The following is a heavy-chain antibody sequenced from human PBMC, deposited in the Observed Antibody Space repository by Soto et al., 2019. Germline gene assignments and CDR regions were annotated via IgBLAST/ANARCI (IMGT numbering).Heavy chain of an antibody. CDR2: INAGNGNT. D-gene: IGHD1-1*01. CDR1: GYTFTSYD. Sequence: QVQLVQSGAEEKKPGDSVKVSCKASGYTFTSYDMHWVRQAPGQRLEWMGWINAGNGNTKYSQKFQGRVTITRDTSASTAYMELSSLRSEDTAVYYGARDKTTGILDYWGQGTLVTVSS. J-gene: IGHJ4*02. V-gene: IGHV1-3*05. CDR3: ARDKTTGILDY.